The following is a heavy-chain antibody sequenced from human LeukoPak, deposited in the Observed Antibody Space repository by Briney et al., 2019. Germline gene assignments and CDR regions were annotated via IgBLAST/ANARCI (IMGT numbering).Heavy chain of an antibody. V-gene: IGHV5-51*01. J-gene: IGHJ4*02. Sequence: GESLKISCEGSGYSFSSYWIAWVCQMPGRGLEWMGIIYPGDSDTTYSPSFQGQVTISADNSISTAYLQWSSLKASDTAIYYCARRESTGYYHPFDYWGQGTLVTVSS. CDR2: IYPGDSDT. CDR3: ARRESTGYYHPFDY. CDR1: GYSFSSYW. D-gene: IGHD3-22*01.